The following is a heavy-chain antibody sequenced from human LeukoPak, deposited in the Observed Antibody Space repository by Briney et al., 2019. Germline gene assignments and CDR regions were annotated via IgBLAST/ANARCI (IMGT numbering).Heavy chain of an antibody. D-gene: IGHD2-2*01. Sequence: ASVKVSCKASGFPFSDYGINWVRQAPGQGLEWMGWISGYNGNTSSAQNLQGRVTMTTGTSTSTAYMELRSLRSDDTAVYYCAREEYCRSTNCPIGNAFDIWGQGTMVTVSS. CDR1: GFPFSDYG. V-gene: IGHV1-18*01. J-gene: IGHJ3*02. CDR2: ISGYNGNT. CDR3: AREEYCRSTNCPIGNAFDI.